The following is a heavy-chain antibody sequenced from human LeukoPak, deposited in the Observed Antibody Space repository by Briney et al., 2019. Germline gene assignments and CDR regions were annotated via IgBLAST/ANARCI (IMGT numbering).Heavy chain of an antibody. J-gene: IGHJ6*02. Sequence: GGSLRLSCAASGFTFDDYAMHWVRQAPGKGLEWVSGISWNSGSIGYADSVKGRFTISRDNAKNSLYLQMNSLRAEDTALYYCAKDIGAGQANYYYGMDVWGQGTTVTVSS. CDR3: AKDIGAGQANYYYGMDV. V-gene: IGHV3-9*01. CDR1: GFTFDDYA. CDR2: ISWNSGSI. D-gene: IGHD6-13*01.